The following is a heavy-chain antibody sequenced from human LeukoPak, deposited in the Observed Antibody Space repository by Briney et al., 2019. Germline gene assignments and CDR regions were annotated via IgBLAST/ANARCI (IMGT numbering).Heavy chain of an antibody. V-gene: IGHV3-30*04. J-gene: IGHJ4*02. CDR1: GFTFSIYA. Sequence: GRSLRLPCEASGFTFSIYATHWLRQAPGRGREGVAVISYDGSNEYYADSVKGRFTISRDNSKNMLYLQMNSLTAEDTSVYYCVGDSSGYYPTFDYWGQGTLVAVSS. CDR3: VGDSSGYYPTFDY. D-gene: IGHD3-22*01. CDR2: ISYDGSNE.